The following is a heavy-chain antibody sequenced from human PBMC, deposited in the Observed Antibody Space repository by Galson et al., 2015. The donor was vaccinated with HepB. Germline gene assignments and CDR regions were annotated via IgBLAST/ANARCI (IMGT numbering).Heavy chain of an antibody. D-gene: IGHD1-26*01. CDR1: GFTFSSYD. J-gene: IGHJ2*01. CDR2: IGTAGDP. Sequence: SLRLSCAASGFTFSSYDMHWVRQATGKGLEWVSAIGTAGDPYYPGSVKGRFTISRENAKNSLYLQMNSLRAGDTAVYYCARGFGLSGSYPTRWYFDLWGRGTLVTVSS. CDR3: ARGFGLSGSYPTRWYFDL. V-gene: IGHV3-13*05.